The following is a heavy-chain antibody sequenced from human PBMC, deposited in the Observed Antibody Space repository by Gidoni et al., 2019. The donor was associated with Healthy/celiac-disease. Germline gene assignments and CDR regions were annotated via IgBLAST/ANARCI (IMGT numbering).Heavy chain of an antibody. D-gene: IGHD2-2*01. CDR3: AKSGLRGYCSSTSCYPNY. V-gene: IGHV3-23*01. CDR2: ISGRGGST. CDR1: GFTFSSYA. J-gene: IGHJ4*02. Sequence: EVQLLESGGGLVQPGGSLRLSCAASGFTFSSYAMSWVRPAPGKGLEWVSAISGRGGSTYYADSVKGRFTISRDNSKNTLYLQMNSLRAEDTAVYYCAKSGLRGYCSSTSCYPNYWGQGTLVTVSS.